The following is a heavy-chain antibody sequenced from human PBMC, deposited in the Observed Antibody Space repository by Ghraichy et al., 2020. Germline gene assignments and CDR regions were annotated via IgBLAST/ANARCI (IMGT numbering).Heavy chain of an antibody. CDR2: IKSKTDGGTT. D-gene: IGHD3-9*01. J-gene: IGHJ4*02. V-gene: IGHV3-15*01. CDR1: GFTFSNAW. CDR3: TTDLYRAYYDILTGYYITADY. Sequence: GGSLRLSCAASGFTFSNAWMSWVRQAPGKGLEWVGRIKSKTDGGTTDYAAPVKGRFTISRDDSKNTLYLQMNSLKTEDTAVYYCTTDLYRAYYDILTGYYITADYWGQGTLVTVSS.